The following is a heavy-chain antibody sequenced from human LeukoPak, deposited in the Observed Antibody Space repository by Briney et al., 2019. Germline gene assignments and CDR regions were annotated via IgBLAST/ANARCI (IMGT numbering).Heavy chain of an antibody. CDR1: GDSISSIHYY. CDR2: IYSGGET. D-gene: IGHD4-11*01. J-gene: IGHJ4*02. CDR3: VRDYSNFVQGD. V-gene: IGHV4-39*02. Sequence: PXXTLSLTCTVSGDSISSIHYYWGWIRQSPGTGLEWIGSIYSGGETHYNPSLNSRVTIFLDTSKNRFSLNLISVTATDTAVYYCVRDYSNFVQGDWGQGTPVTVSS.